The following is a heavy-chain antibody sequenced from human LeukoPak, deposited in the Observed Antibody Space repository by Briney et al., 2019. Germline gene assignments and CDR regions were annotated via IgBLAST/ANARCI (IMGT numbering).Heavy chain of an antibody. CDR3: TVDDSTAGPDAFDI. CDR1: GFSLSTRGVG. V-gene: IGHV2-5*01. CDR2: IYWNDDK. J-gene: IGHJ3*02. Sequence: SGPTLVNPTQTLTLTCTFSGFSLSTRGVGVGWIRQPPGKALEWLALIYWNDDKRYSPSLKSRLTITKDTSKNQVVLTMTNIDPVDTATYYCTVDDSTAGPDAFDIWGPGTMVTVSS. D-gene: IGHD4-23*01.